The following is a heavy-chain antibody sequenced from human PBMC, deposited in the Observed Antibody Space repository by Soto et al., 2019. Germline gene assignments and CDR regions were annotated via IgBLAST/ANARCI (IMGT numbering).Heavy chain of an antibody. J-gene: IGHJ4*02. Sequence: SQTLSLTCAISGDSVSSNSAAWNWIRQFPSRGLEWLGRTYYRSKWYNDYAVSVKSRITINPDTSKNQFSLQLNSVTPEDTAVYYCARESYSSSWYQLYYFDYWGQGTLVTVSS. D-gene: IGHD6-13*01. CDR1: GDSVSSNSAA. CDR3: ARESYSSSWYQLYYFDY. CDR2: TYYRSKWYN. V-gene: IGHV6-1*01.